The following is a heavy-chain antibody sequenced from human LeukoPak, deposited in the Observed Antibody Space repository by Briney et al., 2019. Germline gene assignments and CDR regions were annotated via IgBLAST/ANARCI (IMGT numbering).Heavy chain of an antibody. J-gene: IGHJ1*01. D-gene: IGHD1-26*01. V-gene: IGHV3-21*01. CDR2: ISSSSSHM. Sequence: GSLRLSCAASGFLFNSYSMYWVRQAPGKGLEWVSSISSSSSHMFYADSVKGRFSISRDNANNSLYLQMNSLRAEDTAVYYCVRDSGSSYGYYFLHWGQGTLVTVSS. CDR1: GFLFNSYS. CDR3: VRDSGSSYGYYFLH.